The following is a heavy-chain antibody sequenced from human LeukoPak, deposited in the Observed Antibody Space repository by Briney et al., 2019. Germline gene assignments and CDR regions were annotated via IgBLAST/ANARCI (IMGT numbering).Heavy chain of an antibody. CDR2: ISSSSSTI. J-gene: IGHJ4*02. D-gene: IGHD3-22*01. CDR3: ARDHREYYYDSSGYYY. V-gene: IGHV3-48*02. CDR1: GFTFSSYS. Sequence: GGSLRLSCAASGFTFSSYSMNWVRQAPGKGLEWVSSISSSSSTIYYADSVKGRFTISRDNAKNALCLQMNSLRDEDTAVYYCARDHREYYYDSSGYYYWGQGTLVTVSS.